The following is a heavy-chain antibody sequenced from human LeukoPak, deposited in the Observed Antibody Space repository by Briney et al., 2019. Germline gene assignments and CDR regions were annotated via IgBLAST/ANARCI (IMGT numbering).Heavy chain of an antibody. V-gene: IGHV3-7*01. J-gene: IGHJ6*03. D-gene: IGHD2/OR15-2a*01. CDR2: INPDGSGT. Sequence: GGSLRLSCAASDITFSSCWMSWIRQAPGKGLEWVANINPDGSGTYYGDSVRGRFTISRDNAKNSVYLHLNSLRAEDTAVYYCARVAVIYYYYMEVWGKGTTVTVSS. CDR3: ARVAVIYYYYMEV. CDR1: DITFSSCW.